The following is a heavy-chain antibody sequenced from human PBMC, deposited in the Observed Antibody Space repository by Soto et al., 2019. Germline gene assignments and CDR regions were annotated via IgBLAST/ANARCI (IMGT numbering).Heavy chain of an antibody. J-gene: IGHJ6*03. Sequence: SETLSLTCTVSGGSISSSSYYWGWIRQPPGKGLEWIGSIYYSGSTYYNPSLKSRVTISVDTSKNQFSLKLSSVTAADTAVYYCARLTTVTTSYYYYMDVWGKGTTVTVSS. D-gene: IGHD4-17*01. CDR1: GGSISSSSYY. CDR2: IYYSGST. CDR3: ARLTTVTTSYYYYMDV. V-gene: IGHV4-39*01.